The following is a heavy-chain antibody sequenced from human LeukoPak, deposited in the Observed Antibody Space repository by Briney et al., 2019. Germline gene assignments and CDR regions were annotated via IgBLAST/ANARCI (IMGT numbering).Heavy chain of an antibody. CDR3: ARGPREYYYGSGRYRPYLDY. V-gene: IGHV4-34*01. CDR2: INHSGST. D-gene: IGHD3-10*01. J-gene: IGHJ4*02. Sequence: SETLSLTCAVYGGSFSGYYWSWIRQPPGKGLEWIGEINHSGSTNYNPSLKSRVTISVDTSKNQFSLKLSSVTAADTAVYYCARGPREYYYGSGRYRPYLDYWGQGTLVTVSS. CDR1: GGSFSGYY.